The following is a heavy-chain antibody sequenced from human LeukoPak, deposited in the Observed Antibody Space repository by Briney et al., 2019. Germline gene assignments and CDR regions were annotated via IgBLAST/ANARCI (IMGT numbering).Heavy chain of an antibody. Sequence: GGSLRLSCVASGITFSNYAVSWVRQAPEKGLDWVSVISGSAHKIRYADSVKGRFTISRDNSENVVYLQMNNLRAEDTAVYYCAGRVTGYSSGYVYWGQGTLVTVSS. CDR2: ISGSAHKI. V-gene: IGHV3-23*01. J-gene: IGHJ4*02. CDR1: GITFSNYA. D-gene: IGHD5-18*01. CDR3: AGRVTGYSSGYVY.